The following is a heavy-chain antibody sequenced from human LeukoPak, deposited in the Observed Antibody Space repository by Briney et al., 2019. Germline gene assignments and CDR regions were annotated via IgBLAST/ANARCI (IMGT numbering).Heavy chain of an antibody. CDR1: GFTFRNYD. V-gene: IGHV3-13*01. CDR3: ARGGSLYDASYYYYLDV. J-gene: IGHJ6*03. CDR2: IDTAGDR. D-gene: IGHD2/OR15-2a*01. Sequence: GGSLRLSCAASGFTFRNYDMHWVRQASGKGLEWVSVIDTAGDRNYPVPVKGRFTISRENAKSSLYLQMNNLRAGDTAVYYCARGGSLYDASYYYYLDVWGKGTRVTVSS.